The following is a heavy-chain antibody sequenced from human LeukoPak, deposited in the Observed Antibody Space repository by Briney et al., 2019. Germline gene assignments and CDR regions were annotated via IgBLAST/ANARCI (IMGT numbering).Heavy chain of an antibody. J-gene: IGHJ4*02. CDR3: ATSYDMGWLIGY. CDR2: IKQDGSEK. Sequence: GGSLRLSCAASGFTFGDTWMSWVRQVPGQGLEWVANIKQDGSEKFYVASVKGRFTISRDNGKSSLYLQMNSLRAEDTALYYCATSYDMGWLIGYWGQGTLVTVSS. CDR1: GFTFGDTW. D-gene: IGHD3/OR15-3a*01. V-gene: IGHV3-7*03.